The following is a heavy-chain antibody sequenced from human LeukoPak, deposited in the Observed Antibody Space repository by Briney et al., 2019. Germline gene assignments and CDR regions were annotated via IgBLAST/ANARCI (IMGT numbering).Heavy chain of an antibody. Sequence: PGGSLRLSCAASQFTLSNYWMHWVRQAPGKGLEWVAVIWYDGSNKYYADSVKGRFTISRDNSKNTLYMQMNSLRAEDTGVYYCTGVGANGYWGQGTLVTVSS. D-gene: IGHD1-26*01. CDR3: TGVGANGY. J-gene: IGHJ4*02. V-gene: IGHV3-33*08. CDR1: QFTLSNYW. CDR2: IWYDGSNK.